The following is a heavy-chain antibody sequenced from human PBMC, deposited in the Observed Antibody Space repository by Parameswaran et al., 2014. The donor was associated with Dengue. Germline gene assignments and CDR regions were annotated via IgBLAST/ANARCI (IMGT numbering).Heavy chain of an antibody. CDR3: AHSTFDYSNYGGLYYFDY. Sequence: VRQAPGKALEWLALIDWDDDKYYSTSLKTRLTISKDTSKNQVVLTMTNMDPVDTATYYCAHSTFDYSNYGGLYYFDYWGQGTLVTVSS. D-gene: IGHD4-11*01. V-gene: IGHV2-70*12. J-gene: IGHJ4*02. CDR2: IDWDDDK.